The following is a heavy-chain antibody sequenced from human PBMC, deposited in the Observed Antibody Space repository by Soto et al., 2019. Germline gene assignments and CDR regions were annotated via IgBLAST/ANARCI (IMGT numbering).Heavy chain of an antibody. J-gene: IGHJ4*02. V-gene: IGHV1-69*13. CDR2: IIPMFGTP. CDR3: ATSEGRDGYSFDY. D-gene: IGHD5-12*01. CDR1: GVTFNRQD. Sequence: SVNVSFKSSGVTFNRQDIRWVRQAPGQGLEWMGGIIPMFGTPHYAEKFQDRVTITADESTGTAYLELSSLTSEDTAVYYCATSEGRDGYSFDYWGPGTLVTVSS.